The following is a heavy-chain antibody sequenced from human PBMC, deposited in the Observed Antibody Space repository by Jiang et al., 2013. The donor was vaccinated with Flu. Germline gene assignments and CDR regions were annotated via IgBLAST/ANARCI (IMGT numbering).Heavy chain of an antibody. Sequence: VQLLESGGGVVQPGRSLRLSCAASGFTFSNYGLHWVRQAPGKGLEWVAVLWYDQINEYYADSVKGRFTVSRDDSKNTLYLQMHSLRAEDTAVYYCARDRGRDHNSGSYSNSAHYYYMDVWGKGTTVTVSS. CDR2: LWYDQINE. CDR3: ARDRGRDHNSGSYSNSAHYYYMDV. D-gene: IGHD3-10*01. V-gene: IGHV3-33*01. CDR1: GFTFSNYG. J-gene: IGHJ6*03.